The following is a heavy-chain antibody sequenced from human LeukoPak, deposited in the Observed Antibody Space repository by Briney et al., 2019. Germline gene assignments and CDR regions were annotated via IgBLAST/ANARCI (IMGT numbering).Heavy chain of an antibody. V-gene: IGHV1-18*01. CDR1: GYTFTSYG. CDR2: ISAYNGNT. Sequence: ASVKVSCKASGYTFTSYGISWVRQAPGRGLEWMGWISAYNGNTNYAQKLQGRVTMTTDTSTSAAYMELRSLRSDDTAVYYCARDSSNHGSYYDFWSGYYGGDYFDYWGQGTLVTVSS. J-gene: IGHJ4*02. D-gene: IGHD3-3*01. CDR3: ARDSSNHGSYYDFWSGYYGGDYFDY.